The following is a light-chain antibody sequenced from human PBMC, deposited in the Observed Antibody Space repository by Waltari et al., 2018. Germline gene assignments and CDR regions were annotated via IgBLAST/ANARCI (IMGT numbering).Light chain of an antibody. CDR1: NIGAKS. J-gene: IGLJ2*01. CDR3: QVWDTSADHLVV. CDR2: FDS. Sequence: SYVLTQPPSVSVAPGKTASITCGGNNIGAKSVNWYQQKPGQAPILLIYFDSDRPSGIPARFSGSNSGHTSTLTISRVEAGDEAAYYCQVWDTSADHLVVFGGGTNLTVV. V-gene: IGLV3-21*04.